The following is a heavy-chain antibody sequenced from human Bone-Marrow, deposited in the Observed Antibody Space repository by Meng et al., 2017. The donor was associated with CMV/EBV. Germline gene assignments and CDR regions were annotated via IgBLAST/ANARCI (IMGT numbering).Heavy chain of an antibody. J-gene: IGHJ4*02. Sequence: GESLKISCAASGFTFSSYSMNWVRQAPGKGLEWVSSISSSSSYIYYADSVKGRFTISRDNSKNTLYLQMNSLRAEDTAVYYCARGASLDYWGQGTLVTVSS. CDR3: ARGASLDY. V-gene: IGHV3-21*04. D-gene: IGHD6-6*01. CDR2: ISSSSSYI. CDR1: GFTFSSYS.